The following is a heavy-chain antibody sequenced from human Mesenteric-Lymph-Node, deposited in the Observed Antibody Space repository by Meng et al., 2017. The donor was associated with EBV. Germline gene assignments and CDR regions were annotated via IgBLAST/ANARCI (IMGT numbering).Heavy chain of an antibody. CDR1: GLTFRNYY. V-gene: IGHV3-11*01. CDR2: ISSGSTTI. Sequence: QAHPVGSGGGFVKPGESRRLSCAASGLTFRNYYMSLIRQAPGKGLEWVSFISSGSTTIYYADSVKGRFTISRDNAKNSLYLQMNSLRAEDTAVYYCATIRDPTYYFDFWGPGTLVTVSS. D-gene: IGHD3-9*01. CDR3: ATIRDPTYYFDF. J-gene: IGHJ4*02.